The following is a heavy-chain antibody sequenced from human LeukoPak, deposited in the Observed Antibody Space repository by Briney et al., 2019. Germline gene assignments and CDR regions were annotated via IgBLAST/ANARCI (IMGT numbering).Heavy chain of an antibody. V-gene: IGHV4-59*01. CDR1: GGSISSYY. Sequence: SETLSLTCIVSGGSISSYYWSWIRQPPGQGLEWIGYIYWSGRTNYSPSLQSRVTISVDTSKSQFSLKLSSVTAADTAIYYCARGYSSGSGVDYWGQGTLVTVSS. CDR3: ARGYSSGSGVDY. J-gene: IGHJ4*02. D-gene: IGHD6-19*01. CDR2: IYWSGRT.